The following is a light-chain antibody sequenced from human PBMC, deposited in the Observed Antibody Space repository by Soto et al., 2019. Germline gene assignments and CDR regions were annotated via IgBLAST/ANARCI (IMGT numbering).Light chain of an antibody. CDR2: GAS. V-gene: IGKV3-20*01. J-gene: IGKJ2*01. CDR3: QRSGTSPPYI. Sequence: EVVLTQSPGTLSLSPGERATLSCRASQSLDSTSLAWYQQKPGQSPRLVIYGASRRATGIPDRFSGSGSGTDFILTIDRLESEDFVVYYCQRSGTSPPYIFGAGTRLDIK. CDR1: QSLDSTS.